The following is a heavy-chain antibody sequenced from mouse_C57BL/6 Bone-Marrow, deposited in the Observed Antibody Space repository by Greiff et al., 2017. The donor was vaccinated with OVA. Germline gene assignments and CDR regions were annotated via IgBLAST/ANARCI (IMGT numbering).Heavy chain of an antibody. J-gene: IGHJ1*03. D-gene: IGHD2-2*01. CDR3: ARYGGLRGDFDV. CDR1: GFTFTDYY. Sequence: DVHLVESGGGLVQPGGSLSLSCAASGFTFTDYYMSWVRQPPGKALEWLGFIRNKANGYTTAYSASVKGRFTISRDNSHSILCLQMNALRAEDSATYYCARYGGLRGDFDVWGTGTTVTVSS. V-gene: IGHV7-3*01. CDR2: IRNKANGYTT.